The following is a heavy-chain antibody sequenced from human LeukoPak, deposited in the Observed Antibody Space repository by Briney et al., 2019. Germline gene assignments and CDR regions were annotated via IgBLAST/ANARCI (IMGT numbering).Heavy chain of an antibody. D-gene: IGHD6-6*01. CDR1: GFTFSSYG. CDR2: IWYGGSNK. CDR3: AKDKGTYSSSDYYFDY. V-gene: IGHV3-30*18. J-gene: IGHJ4*02. Sequence: PGRSLRLSCAASGFTFSSYGMHWVRQAPGKGLEWVAVIWYGGSNKYYADSVKGRFTISRDNSKNTLYLQMNSLRAEDTAVYYCAKDKGTYSSSDYYFDYWGQGTLVTVSS.